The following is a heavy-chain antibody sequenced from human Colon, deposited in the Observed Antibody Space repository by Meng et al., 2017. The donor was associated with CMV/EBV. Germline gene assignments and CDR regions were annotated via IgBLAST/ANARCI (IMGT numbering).Heavy chain of an antibody. CDR3: GKDLRGHYDY. CDR1: GFTFEDYT. J-gene: IGHJ4*02. V-gene: IGHV3-43*01. Sequence: GESLKISCAASGFTFEDYTMQWVRQAPGKGLEWVSLISWDGGDTYYADSVKGRFTISRDNRKNSLYLQMNSLRTEDTALYYCGKDLRGHYDYWGQGTLVTVSS. CDR2: ISWDGGDT.